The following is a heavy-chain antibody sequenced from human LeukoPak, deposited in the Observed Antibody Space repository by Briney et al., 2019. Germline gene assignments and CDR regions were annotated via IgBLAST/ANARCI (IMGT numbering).Heavy chain of an antibody. CDR3: AREPVYYDSSGFNWFDP. V-gene: IGHV1-2*02. Sequence: GASVKVSCKASGYTFTGYYMHWVRQAPGQGLEWMGWINPNSGGTNYAQKFQGRATMTRDTSISTAYIELSRLRSDDTAVYYCAREPVYYDSSGFNWFDPWGQGTLVTVSS. J-gene: IGHJ5*02. CDR1: GYTFTGYY. D-gene: IGHD3-22*01. CDR2: INPNSGGT.